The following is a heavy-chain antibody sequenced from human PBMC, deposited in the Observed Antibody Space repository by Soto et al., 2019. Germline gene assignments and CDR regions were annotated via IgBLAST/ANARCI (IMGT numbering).Heavy chain of an antibody. CDR3: ARPARHSYSYYGMDV. J-gene: IGHJ6*02. D-gene: IGHD6-6*01. V-gene: IGHV5-10-1*01. CDR1: GYSFTSYW. Sequence: PGESLKISCKGSGYSFTSYWISWVRQMPGKGLEWMGRIDPSDSYTNYSPSFQGHVTISADKSISTAYLQWSSLKASDTAMYYCARPARHSYSYYGMDVWGQGTTVTVSS. CDR2: IDPSDSYT.